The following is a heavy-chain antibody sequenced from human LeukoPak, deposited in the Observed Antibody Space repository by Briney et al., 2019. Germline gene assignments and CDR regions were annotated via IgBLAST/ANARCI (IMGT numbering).Heavy chain of an antibody. CDR2: INWNGGST. Sequence: GGSLRLSCAASGFTFDDYGMSWVRQAPGKGLEWVSGINWNGGSTGYADSVKGRFTISRDNAKNSLYLQMNSLRAEDTALYYCARAGSSSFYYYYYYMDVWGKGTTVTVSS. V-gene: IGHV3-20*04. D-gene: IGHD2-2*01. J-gene: IGHJ6*03. CDR3: ARAGSSSFYYYYYYMDV. CDR1: GFTFDDYG.